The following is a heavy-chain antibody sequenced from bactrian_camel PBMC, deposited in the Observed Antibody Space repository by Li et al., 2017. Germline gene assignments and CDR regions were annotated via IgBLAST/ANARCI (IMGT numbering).Heavy chain of an antibody. D-gene: IGHD6*01. J-gene: IGHJ2*01. Sequence: QLVESGGDSVQAGGSLTLSCAASGVTYSGNCMGWFRQAPGTEREGVAGIYSGGEPTYYAESVKGRFTISRDNGENTVYLQMNSLEPEDTGMYYCAADRRLWLCAVYGTSRASGRYLQVWGQGTQVTVS. CDR3: AADRRLWLCAVYGTSRASGRYLQV. V-gene: IGHV3S25*01. CDR1: GVTYSGNC. CDR2: IYSGGEPT.